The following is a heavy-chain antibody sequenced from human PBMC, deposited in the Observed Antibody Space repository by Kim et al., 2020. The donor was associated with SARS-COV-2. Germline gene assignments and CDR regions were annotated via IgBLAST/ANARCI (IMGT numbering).Heavy chain of an antibody. CDR1: GFSVSTYY. CDR3: VRDDNLGFWH. Sequence: GGSLRLSCAASGFSVSTYYMTWVRQAPGKGLEWVSVIYIDDSTYYADSVKGRFTISRHNSENTLYLQMNSLRPEDTAVYYCVRDDNLGFWHWGQGTLVTV. CDR2: IYIDDST. D-gene: IGHD3-3*01. V-gene: IGHV3-53*04. J-gene: IGHJ4*02.